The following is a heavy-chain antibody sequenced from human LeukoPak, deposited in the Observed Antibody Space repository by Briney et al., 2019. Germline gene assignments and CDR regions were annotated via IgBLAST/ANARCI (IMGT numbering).Heavy chain of an antibody. V-gene: IGHV4-59*01. Sequence: MTSETLSLTCTVSGGSISSYYWSWIRQPPGKGLEWIGYIYYSGSTNYNPSLKSRVTISVDTSKNQFSLKLSSVTAADTAVYYCASQAGGDYRFGAWGQGTLVTVSS. J-gene: IGHJ5*02. CDR1: GGSISSYY. CDR2: IYYSGST. D-gene: IGHD4-17*01. CDR3: ASQAGGDYRFGA.